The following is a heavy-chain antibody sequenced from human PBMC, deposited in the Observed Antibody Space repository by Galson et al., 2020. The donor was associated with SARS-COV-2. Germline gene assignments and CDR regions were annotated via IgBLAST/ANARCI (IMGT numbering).Heavy chain of an antibody. Sequence: ASVKVSCKVSGYTLTELSMHWVRPPPGKGLEWMGGFDPEDGETISAQKFQGRVTMTEDTSTDTAYMELSSLRSEDTAVYYCATVAAAPLRGSYYYYYYGMDVWGQGTTVTVSS. V-gene: IGHV1-24*01. CDR3: ATVAAAPLRGSYYYYYYGMDV. J-gene: IGHJ6*02. D-gene: IGHD3-16*01. CDR1: GYTLTELS. CDR2: FDPEDGET.